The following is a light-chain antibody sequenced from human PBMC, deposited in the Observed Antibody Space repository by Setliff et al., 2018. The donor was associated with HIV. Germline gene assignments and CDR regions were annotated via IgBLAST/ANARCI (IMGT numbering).Light chain of an antibody. V-gene: IGLV7-46*01. CDR2: DTS. CDR1: TGAATSGHY. CDR3: FLSYSGARRV. J-gene: IGLJ3*02. Sequence: QAVVTQEPSLTVSPGGTVTLTCGSSTGAATSGHYPYWFQQKPGQAPRTLIHDTSNKHSWTPARFSGSLLGGKAALTLSGAQPEDEAAYYCFLSYSGARRVFGGGTK.